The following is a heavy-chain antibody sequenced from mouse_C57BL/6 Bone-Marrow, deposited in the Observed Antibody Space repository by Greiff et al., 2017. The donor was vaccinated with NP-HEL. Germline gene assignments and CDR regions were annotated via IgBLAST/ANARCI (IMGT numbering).Heavy chain of an antibody. V-gene: IGHV1-19*01. CDR2: INPYNGGT. D-gene: IGHD1-1*01. Sequence: VQLQQSGPVLVKPGASVKMSCKASGYTFTDYYMNWVKQSHGKSLEWIGVINPYNGGTSYNQKFKGKATLTVDKSSSTAYMELNSLTSEDSAVYYCARVTTVYAMDYWGQGTSVTVSS. CDR3: ARVTTVYAMDY. J-gene: IGHJ4*01. CDR1: GYTFTDYY.